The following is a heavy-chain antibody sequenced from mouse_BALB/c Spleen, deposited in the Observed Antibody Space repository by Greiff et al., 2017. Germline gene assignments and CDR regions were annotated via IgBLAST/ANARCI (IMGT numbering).Heavy chain of an antibody. CDR2: INPYNDGT. D-gene: IGHD2-3*01. CDR1: GYTFTSYV. V-gene: IGHV1-14*01. CDR3: ARGVTTRYFDY. Sequence: LVESGPELVKPGASVKMSCKASGYTFTSYVMHWVKQKPGQGLEWIGYINPYNDGTKYNEKFKGKATLTSDKSSSTAYMELSSLTSEDSAVYYCARGVTTRYFDYWGQGTTLTVSS. J-gene: IGHJ2*01.